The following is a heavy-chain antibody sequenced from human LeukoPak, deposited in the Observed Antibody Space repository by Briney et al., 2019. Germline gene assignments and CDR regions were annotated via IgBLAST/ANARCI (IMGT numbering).Heavy chain of an antibody. CDR2: IIPIFGTA. CDR3: ARGSISWFGELLDYFDY. J-gene: IGHJ4*02. V-gene: IGHV1-69*05. CDR1: GGTFSSYA. Sequence: ASVKVSCKASGGTFSSYAISWVRQAPGQGLEWMGGIIPIFGTANYAQKFQGRVTITTDESTSIAYMELSSLRSEDTAVYYCARGSISWFGELLDYFDYWGQGTLVTVSS. D-gene: IGHD3-10*01.